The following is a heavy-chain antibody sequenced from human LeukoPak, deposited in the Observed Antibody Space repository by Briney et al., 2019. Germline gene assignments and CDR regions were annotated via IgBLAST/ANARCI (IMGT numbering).Heavy chain of an antibody. D-gene: IGHD6-25*01. CDR1: GYTLTELS. CDR2: FDPEDGET. J-gene: IGHJ4*02. Sequence: ASVKVSCKVSGYTLTELSMHWVRQAPGKGLEWMGGFDPEDGETIYAQKFQGRVTMTEDTSTDTAYMELSSLRSEDTAVYYCATVGSSGATLDFDYWGQGTLVTVSS. CDR3: ATVGSSGATLDFDY. V-gene: IGHV1-24*01.